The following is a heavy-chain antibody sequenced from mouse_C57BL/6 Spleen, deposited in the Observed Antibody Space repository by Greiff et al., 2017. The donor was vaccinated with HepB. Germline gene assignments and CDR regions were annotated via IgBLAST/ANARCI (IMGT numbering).Heavy chain of an antibody. Sequence: QVQLQQPGTELVKPGASVKLSCKASGYTFTSYWMHWVKQRPGQGLEWIGNINPSNGGTNYNEKFKSKATLTVDKSSSTAYMQLSSLTSEDAAVEEGERERNDDGYGEVWGTGTKVNVSS. CDR1: GYTFTSYW. CDR2: INPSNGGT. J-gene: IGHJ1*03. V-gene: IGHV1-53*01. CDR3: ERERNDDGYGEV. D-gene: IGHD2-14*01.